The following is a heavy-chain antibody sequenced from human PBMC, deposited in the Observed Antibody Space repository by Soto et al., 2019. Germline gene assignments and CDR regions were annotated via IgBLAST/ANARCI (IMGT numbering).Heavy chain of an antibody. D-gene: IGHD3-10*01. CDR1: GYSFTSYW. CDR3: ARDLEYYYGSGTNWFDP. V-gene: IGHV5-51*01. J-gene: IGHJ5*02. Sequence: GESLKISCKGSGYSFTSYWIGWVLQMPGKGLEWMGIIYPGDSDTRYSPSFQGQVTISADKSISTAYLQWSSLKAADTAVYYCARDLEYYYGSGTNWFDPWGQGTLVTVSS. CDR2: IYPGDSDT.